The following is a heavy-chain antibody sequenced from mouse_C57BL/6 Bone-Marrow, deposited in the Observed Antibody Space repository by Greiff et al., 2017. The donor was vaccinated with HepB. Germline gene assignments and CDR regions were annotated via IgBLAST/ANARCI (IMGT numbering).Heavy chain of an antibody. Sequence: DVQLQESGAEFVRPGASVKLSCTASGFNIKDDYMHWVKQRPEQGLEWIGWIDPENGDTEYASKFQGKATITADTSSNTAYLQLSSLTSEDTAVYYCTLGRFAYWGQGTLVTVSA. CDR1: GFNIKDDY. V-gene: IGHV14-4*01. CDR3: TLGRFAY. D-gene: IGHD4-1*01. CDR2: IDPENGDT. J-gene: IGHJ3*01.